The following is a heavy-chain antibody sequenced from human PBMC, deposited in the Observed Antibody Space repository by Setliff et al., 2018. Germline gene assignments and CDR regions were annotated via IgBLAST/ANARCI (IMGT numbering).Heavy chain of an antibody. Sequence: GASVKVSCKASGYTFTTYAMNWVRQAPGQGLEWMGWINTNTGNPTYAQGFTGRFVFSLDTSVSTANLQISGLKAEGTAVYYCARANGSHDSSGYYWHYWGPGTLVTVSS. CDR2: INTNTGNP. V-gene: IGHV7-4-1*02. CDR3: ARANGSHDSSGYYWHY. J-gene: IGHJ4*02. D-gene: IGHD3-22*01. CDR1: GYTFTTYA.